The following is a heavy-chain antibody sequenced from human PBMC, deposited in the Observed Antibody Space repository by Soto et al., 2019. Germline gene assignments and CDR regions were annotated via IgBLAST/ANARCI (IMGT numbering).Heavy chain of an antibody. Sequence: GGSLRLSCAASGFTFSSYAMHWVRQAPGKGLEWVAVISYDGSNKYYADSVKGRFTISRDNSKNTLYLQMNSLRAEDTAVYYCARVDPSRSTGVFDYWGQGTLVPVYS. CDR1: GFTFSSYA. J-gene: IGHJ4*02. CDR2: ISYDGSNK. D-gene: IGHD6-13*01. V-gene: IGHV3-30-3*01. CDR3: ARVDPSRSTGVFDY.